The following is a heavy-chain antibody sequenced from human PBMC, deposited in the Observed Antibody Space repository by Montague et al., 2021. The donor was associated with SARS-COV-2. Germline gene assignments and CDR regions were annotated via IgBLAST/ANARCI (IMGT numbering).Heavy chain of an antibody. Sequence: SETLSLTCEVDSGPLSAYYWSWVRQLPGKGLEWIGEIHPYGHTSYNPSLMSRVTLSLGTSSNPFSLKLTSVTAADTAVYYCARGLDHNKGGGYWGQGILVIVSS. CDR1: SGPLSAYY. V-gene: IGHV4-34*01. CDR2: IHPYGHT. J-gene: IGHJ4*02. D-gene: IGHD3-16*01. CDR3: ARGLDHNKGGGY.